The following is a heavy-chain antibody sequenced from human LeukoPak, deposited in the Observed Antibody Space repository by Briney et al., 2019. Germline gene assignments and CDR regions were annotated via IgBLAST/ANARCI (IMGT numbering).Heavy chain of an antibody. Sequence: GGSLRLSCAASGFTFTDAWMTWVRQAPGQGLEWVGRIKSKIDGETTDYAAPVKGRFAISRDDSENTLYLEMNSLKTEDTAVYYCTTRRNPYYYGSGTYSYYFDYWGQGTLVTVSS. CDR1: GFTFTDAW. J-gene: IGHJ4*02. V-gene: IGHV3-15*01. CDR2: IKSKIDGETT. D-gene: IGHD3-10*01. CDR3: TTRRNPYYYGSGTYSYYFDY.